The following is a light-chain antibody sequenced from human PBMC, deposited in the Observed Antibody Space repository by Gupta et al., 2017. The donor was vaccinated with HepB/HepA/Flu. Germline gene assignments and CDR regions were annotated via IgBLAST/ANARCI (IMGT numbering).Light chain of an antibody. Sequence: QSVLNQPPSASGTPGQRVTISCSGSSSNIGSNTVNWYQQFPGTGHRLLIHINEQRPSGVPDRFSGSKSGTTDSPAITGTQSEDEGDYYCSSWTHNLNGPEVFFGGGTKLTVL. CDR1: SSNIGSNT. J-gene: IGLJ2*01. CDR2: INE. CDR3: SSWTHNLNGPEVF. V-gene: IGLV1-44*01.